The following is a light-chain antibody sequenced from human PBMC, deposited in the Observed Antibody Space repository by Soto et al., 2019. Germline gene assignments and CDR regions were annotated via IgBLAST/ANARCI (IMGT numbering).Light chain of an antibody. V-gene: IGKV3-15*01. CDR2: GAS. CDR1: QSVRSN. J-gene: IGKJ5*01. CDR3: QQYNNWPPIT. Sequence: EVVLTQSPPTLSVSPLERVTLXFRASQSVRSNLAWYQQKPGQSPRLLIYGASTRATGIPARFSGSGSGTEFTLTISSLQSEDFAVYYCQQYNNWPPITFGQGTRLEIK.